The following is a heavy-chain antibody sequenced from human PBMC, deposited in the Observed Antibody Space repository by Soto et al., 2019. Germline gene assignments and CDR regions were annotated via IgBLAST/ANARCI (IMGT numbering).Heavy chain of an antibody. CDR3: ARLRYFDWLSPLRAFDI. Sequence: GGSLRLSCAASGFTVSSNYMSWVRQAPGKGLEWVSVIYSGGSTYYADSVRGRFTISRDNSKNTLYLQMNSLRAEDTAVYYCARLRYFDWLSPLRAFDIWGQGTMVTVS. D-gene: IGHD3-9*01. CDR2: IYSGGST. CDR1: GFTVSSNY. V-gene: IGHV3-53*01. J-gene: IGHJ3*02.